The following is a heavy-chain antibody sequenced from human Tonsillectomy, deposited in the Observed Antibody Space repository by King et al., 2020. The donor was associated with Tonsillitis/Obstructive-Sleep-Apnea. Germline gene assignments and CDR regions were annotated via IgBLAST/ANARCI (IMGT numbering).Heavy chain of an antibody. CDR1: VGAISSGGYY. CDR3: ARVPRRDYGDGDAFDI. CDR2: LYYSWST. V-gene: IGHV4-31*01. D-gene: IGHD4-17*01. Sequence: VQLQESGPGLVKPSQTLSLTCTVSVGAISSGGYYWSWIRQHPGKGLEWIGYLYYSWSTYYNPSLKSLVTISVDTSKNQFSLKLVSVAAADTAVYYCARVPRRDYGDGDAFDIWGQGTMVTVSS. J-gene: IGHJ3*02.